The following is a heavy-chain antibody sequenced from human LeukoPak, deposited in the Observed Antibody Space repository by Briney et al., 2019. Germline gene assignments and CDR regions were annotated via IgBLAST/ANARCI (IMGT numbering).Heavy chain of an antibody. CDR2: ILNDGGQE. Sequence: PGGSLRLSRAASGFTFSSYGMHWVRQAPGKGLEWVAVILNDGGQEKYADSVKGRFTISRDNSKNTLFLQMNSLRAEDTAVYYCARDDALGDNALDIWGQGTMVTVSS. CDR3: ARDDALGDNALDI. V-gene: IGHV3-33*01. CDR1: GFTFSSYG. J-gene: IGHJ3*02. D-gene: IGHD3-16*01.